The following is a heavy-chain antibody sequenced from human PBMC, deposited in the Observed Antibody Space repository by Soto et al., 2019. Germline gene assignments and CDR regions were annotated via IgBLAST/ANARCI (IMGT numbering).Heavy chain of an antibody. V-gene: IGHV4-59*01. CDR2: KSYTGST. CDR1: GASITAFY. J-gene: IGHJ4*02. D-gene: IGHD2-21*01. Sequence: QVQLRESGPGLVKPSETLSLTCNVSGASITAFYWSWIRQTPGKGLEWIEYKSYTGSTNYNPSLKSRVTILVDTSKNSFSLTLSSVTAADTAVYYCARDPELHGLDHWGQGTLVTVSS. CDR3: ARDPELHGLDH.